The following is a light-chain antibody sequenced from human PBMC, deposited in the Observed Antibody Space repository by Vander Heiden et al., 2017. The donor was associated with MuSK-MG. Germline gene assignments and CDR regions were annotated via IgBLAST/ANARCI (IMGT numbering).Light chain of an antibody. J-gene: IGKJ1*01. CDR2: GAS. CDR3: QHYHYWPGWS. CDR1: QSVTDN. Sequence: EIILTQSPTTLSVSPGERATLSCRASQSVTDNLAWYQQKPGQPPRLLIFGASTRAAGIPDRFSGSGSGTDFTLTISSLQSEDFAVYYCQHYHYWPGWSFGQGTKVEIK. V-gene: IGKV3-15*01.